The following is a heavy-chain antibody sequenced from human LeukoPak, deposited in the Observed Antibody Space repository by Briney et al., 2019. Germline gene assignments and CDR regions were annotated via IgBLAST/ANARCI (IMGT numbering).Heavy chain of an antibody. J-gene: IGHJ4*02. D-gene: IGHD3-22*01. CDR3: ARETNPYDSSAYIFDY. V-gene: IGHV3-21*01. CDR1: GFTFSSYS. CDR2: ISSSSSYI. Sequence: GGSLRLSCAASGFTFSSYSMNWVRQAPGKGLEWVSSISSSSSYIYYADSVKGRFTISRDNAKNSLYLQMNSLRAEDTAVYYCARETNPYDSSAYIFDYWGQGTLVTVSS.